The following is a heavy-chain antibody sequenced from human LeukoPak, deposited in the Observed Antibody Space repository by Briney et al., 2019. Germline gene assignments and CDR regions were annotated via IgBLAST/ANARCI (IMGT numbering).Heavy chain of an antibody. D-gene: IGHD3-22*01. CDR3: ARDGGSDSSGYHY. CDR2: IYYSGST. V-gene: IGHV4-30-4*08. J-gene: IGHJ4*02. Sequence: SETLSLTCTVSGGSISSGDYYWSWIRQPPGKGLEWIGYIYYSGSTYYNPSLKSRVTISVDTSKNQFSLKLSSVTAADTAVYYCARDGGSDSSGYHYWGQGTQVTVSS. CDR1: GGSISSGDYY.